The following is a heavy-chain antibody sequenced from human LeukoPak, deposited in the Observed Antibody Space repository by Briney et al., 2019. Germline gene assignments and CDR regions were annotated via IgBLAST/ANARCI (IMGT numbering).Heavy chain of an antibody. CDR1: GFSRSTSGGG. CDR3: AHSGEYGDYTWFDP. V-gene: IGHV2-5*02. J-gene: IGHJ5*02. Sequence: SGPTLVKPTQTLTLTCTFSGFSRSTSGGGVGWVRQPPGKALEWLAPISWDDAKRYSPSLKSRLTITKDTSKNQVVLKMTNMDPVDTATYYCAHSGEYGDYTWFDPWGQGTLVTVSS. D-gene: IGHD4-17*01. CDR2: ISWDDAK.